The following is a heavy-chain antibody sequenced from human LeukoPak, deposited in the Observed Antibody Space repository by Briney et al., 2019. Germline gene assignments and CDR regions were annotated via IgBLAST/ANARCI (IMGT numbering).Heavy chain of an antibody. D-gene: IGHD6-13*01. CDR1: GFTFSSYG. J-gene: IGHJ4*02. CDR3: ARDGEAAAAGIDY. Sequence: TGGSLRLSCAASGFTFSSYGMHWVRQAPGKGLEWVAVIWYDGSNKYYADSVKGRFTISRDNSKNTLYLQMNSLRAEDTAVYYCARDGEAAAAGIDYWGQGTLVTVSS. CDR2: IWYDGSNK. V-gene: IGHV3-33*01.